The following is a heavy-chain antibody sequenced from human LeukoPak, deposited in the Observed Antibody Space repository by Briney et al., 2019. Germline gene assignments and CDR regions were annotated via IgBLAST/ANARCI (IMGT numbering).Heavy chain of an antibody. D-gene: IGHD6-13*01. J-gene: IGHJ4*02. CDR3: AKDRPLYSSSWYFDY. Sequence: PGGSLRLSCAASGFTFSSYGIHWVRQAPGKGLEWVAVISYDGSNKYYADSVKGRFTISRDNSKNTLYLQMNSLRAEDTAVYYCAKDRPLYSSSWYFDYWGQGTLVTVSS. CDR2: ISYDGSNK. V-gene: IGHV3-30*18. CDR1: GFTFSSYG.